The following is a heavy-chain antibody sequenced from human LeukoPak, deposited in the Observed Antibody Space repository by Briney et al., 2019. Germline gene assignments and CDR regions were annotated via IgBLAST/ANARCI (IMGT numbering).Heavy chain of an antibody. D-gene: IGHD1-26*01. CDR2: INPNSGSA. Sequence: ASVKVSCKASGYTFTSYYMHWVRQAPGQGLEWMGWINPNSGSANYAQKFQGGVTMTRDTSISTAYMELSRLRSDDTAVYYCARDSGSYYFLNYWGQGTLVTVSS. CDR1: GYTFTSYY. CDR3: ARDSGSYYFLNY. V-gene: IGHV1-2*02. J-gene: IGHJ4*02.